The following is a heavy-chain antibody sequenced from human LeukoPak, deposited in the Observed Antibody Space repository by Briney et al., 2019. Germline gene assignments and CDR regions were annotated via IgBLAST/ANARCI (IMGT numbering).Heavy chain of an antibody. CDR2: AYYRSQWYD. Sequence: SQTLSLTCAIFGDSVSSNTGAWNWIRQSPSRGLEWLGRAYYRSQWYDDYAFSVKGRIAINADTSKNHFSLQLNSVTPEDTAVYYCAREEAGTYGFQYWGQGTLVTVSS. CDR1: GDSVSSNTGA. V-gene: IGHV6-1*01. D-gene: IGHD3-10*01. CDR3: AREEAGTYGFQY. J-gene: IGHJ4*02.